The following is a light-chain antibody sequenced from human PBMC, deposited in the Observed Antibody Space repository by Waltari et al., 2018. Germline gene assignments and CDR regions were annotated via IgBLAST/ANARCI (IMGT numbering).Light chain of an antibody. V-gene: IGLV3-21*02. CDR2: HDR. Sequence: SYVPTPPSSVSGAPGQTAMITCGGDHIDSKTVHWYQQNPGQAPVLLVYHDRERSSGIRDRFAGLNSAETATLPISGVEAGDEADYYCQLWDLNSHHVVFGCGTKLTVV. CDR3: QLWDLNSHHVV. CDR1: HIDSKT. J-gene: IGLJ2*01.